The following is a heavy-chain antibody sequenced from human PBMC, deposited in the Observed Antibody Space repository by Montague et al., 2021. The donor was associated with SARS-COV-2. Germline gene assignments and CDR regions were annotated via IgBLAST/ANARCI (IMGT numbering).Heavy chain of an antibody. CDR1: GGSISSGGYS. J-gene: IGHJ4*02. D-gene: IGHD3-3*01. Sequence: TLSLTCTVSGGSISSGGYSWSWIPQHQGKGLDWIGYNYYSGSTNSTPSLRVRVTISVDTSKNQFSLKLSSVTAAATAVYYCARVVTVFGVGDTFDYWGQGTLVTVSS. CDR2: NYYSGST. V-gene: IGHV4-31*03. CDR3: ARVVTVFGVGDTFDY.